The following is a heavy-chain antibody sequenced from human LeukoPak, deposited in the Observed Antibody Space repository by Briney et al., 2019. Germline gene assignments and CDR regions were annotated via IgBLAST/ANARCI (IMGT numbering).Heavy chain of an antibody. V-gene: IGHV1-8*01. CDR3: ARGKKTMVRGVLYYFDY. Sequence: RRASVKVSCKASGYTFTSYDINWVRQATGQGLEWMGWMNPNSGNTGYAQKFQDRVTMTRNSSIRTAYMELSSLRYEDTAVYYCARGKKTMVRGVLYYFDYWGHGNPVTVSS. D-gene: IGHD3-10*01. CDR2: MNPNSGNT. J-gene: IGHJ4*01. CDR1: GYTFTSYD.